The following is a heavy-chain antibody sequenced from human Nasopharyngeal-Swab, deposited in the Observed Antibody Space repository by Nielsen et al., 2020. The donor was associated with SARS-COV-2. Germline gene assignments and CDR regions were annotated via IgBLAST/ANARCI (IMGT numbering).Heavy chain of an antibody. CDR2: INPSGGST. J-gene: IGHJ5*02. CDR3: ARGRLRDKERYNWFDP. CDR1: GYTFTSYY. V-gene: IGHV1-46*01. D-gene: IGHD2-21*01. Sequence: ASVKVSCKASGYTFTSYYMYWVRQAPGQGLEWMGIINPSGGSTSYAQKFQGRVTMTRDTSTSTVYMELSSLRSEDTAVYYCARGRLRDKERYNWFDPWCQGTLVTVSS.